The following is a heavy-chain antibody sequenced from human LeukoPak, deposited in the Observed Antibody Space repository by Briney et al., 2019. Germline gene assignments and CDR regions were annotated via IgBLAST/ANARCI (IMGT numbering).Heavy chain of an antibody. J-gene: IGHJ4*02. Sequence: PGGSLRLSCAASGFTFSSYGMHWVRQAPGKGLEWVAVISYDGSNKYYADSVKGRFTISRDNSKNTLYLQMNSLRAEDTAVYYCARGTTTVVTNYWGQGTLVTVSS. CDR1: GFTFSSYG. CDR3: ARGTTTVVTNY. D-gene: IGHD4-23*01. V-gene: IGHV3-30*03. CDR2: ISYDGSNK.